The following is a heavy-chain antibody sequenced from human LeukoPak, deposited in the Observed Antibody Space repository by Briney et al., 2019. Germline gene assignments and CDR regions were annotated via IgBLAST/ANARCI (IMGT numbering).Heavy chain of an antibody. D-gene: IGHD3-22*01. Sequence: GGSLRLSCATSGFTFKSYAINWVRQSPGKGLEWVSSISGDSTDIYYADSLMGRSTISRDNAKNSLYLQINSLRAEDTAIYYCARRGYSDSSGYDYWGQGTLVTVSS. V-gene: IGHV3-21*01. J-gene: IGHJ4*02. CDR1: GFTFKSYA. CDR2: ISGDSTDI. CDR3: ARRGYSDSSGYDY.